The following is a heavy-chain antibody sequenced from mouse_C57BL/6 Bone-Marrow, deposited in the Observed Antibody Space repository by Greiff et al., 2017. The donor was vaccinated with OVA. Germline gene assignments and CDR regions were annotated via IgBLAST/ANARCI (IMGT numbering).Heavy chain of an antibody. J-gene: IGHJ4*01. CDR3: ARRGYGSSYYYAMDY. CDR2: IDPSDSYT. D-gene: IGHD1-1*01. CDR1: GYTFTSYW. Sequence: QVQLQQPGAELVRPGTSVKLSCKASGYTFTSYWMHWVKQRPGQGLEWIGVIDPSDSYTNYNQKFKGKATLTVDTSSSTAYMQLSSLTSEDSAVYYCARRGYGSSYYYAMDYWGQGTSVTVSS. V-gene: IGHV1-59*01.